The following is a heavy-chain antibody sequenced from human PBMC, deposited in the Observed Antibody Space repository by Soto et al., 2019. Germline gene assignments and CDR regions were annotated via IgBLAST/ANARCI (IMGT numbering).Heavy chain of an antibody. CDR2: ISSSGSTI. CDR1: GFTFSDYY. CDR3: AIDQQYSSGWYFDY. D-gene: IGHD6-19*01. J-gene: IGHJ4*02. Sequence: GGSLRLSCAASGFTFSDYYMSWIRQAPGKGLEWVSYISSSGSTIYYADSVKGRFTISRDNAKNSLYLQMNSLRAEDTAVYYCAIDQQYSSGWYFDYWGQGTLVTVSS. V-gene: IGHV3-11*01.